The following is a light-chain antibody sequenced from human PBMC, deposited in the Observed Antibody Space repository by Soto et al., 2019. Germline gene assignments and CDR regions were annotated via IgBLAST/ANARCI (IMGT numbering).Light chain of an antibody. CDR1: SSDIGAYNY. CDR3: TSWTTSTTMI. Sequence: QSALTQPASVSGSPGQSITVSCTGTSSDIGAYNYVSWYQQHPGKAPKLMIYDVNIRPSGVSNRFSGSKSGNTASLTISGLQAEDEADYYCTSWTTSTTMIFVGGTQLTVL. J-gene: IGLJ2*01. V-gene: IGLV2-14*03. CDR2: DVN.